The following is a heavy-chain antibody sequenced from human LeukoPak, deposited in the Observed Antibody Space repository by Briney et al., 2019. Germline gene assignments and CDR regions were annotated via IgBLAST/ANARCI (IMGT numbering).Heavy chain of an antibody. CDR3: ARHFGYSGYDGDY. D-gene: IGHD5-12*01. J-gene: IGHJ4*02. V-gene: IGHV5-51*01. Sequence: AGESLKISCEASGFTLTKYWIAWVRQMPGKGLEWMGIIYPGDSDIRYSPSFQGQVTISADKSINTAYLQWSSLKASDTAMYYCARHFGYSGYDGDYWGQGTLVTVSS. CDR1: GFTLTKYW. CDR2: IYPGDSDI.